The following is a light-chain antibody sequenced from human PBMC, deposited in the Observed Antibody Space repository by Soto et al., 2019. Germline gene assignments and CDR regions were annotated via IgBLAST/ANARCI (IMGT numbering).Light chain of an antibody. CDR2: GVS. Sequence: EIVMTQSPATLSVSPGERATLSCRASQSVGSNLAWYQQKPGQAPRLLIHGVSTRATGIPARFSGSGSGTEFTLTISSLQSEDFAVYYCQQYHNWPPWTFGQGTKVEIK. J-gene: IGKJ1*01. CDR3: QQYHNWPPWT. V-gene: IGKV3-15*01. CDR1: QSVGSN.